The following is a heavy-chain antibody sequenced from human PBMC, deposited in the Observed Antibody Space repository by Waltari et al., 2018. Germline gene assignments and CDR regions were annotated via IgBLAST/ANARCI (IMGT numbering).Heavy chain of an antibody. J-gene: IGHJ4*02. D-gene: IGHD3-22*01. CDR1: GFSLSTSGVG. Sequence: QITLKESGPTLVQPTQTLTLTCTFSGFSLSTSGVGVAWTRQPPGNALEWVALIYWTDGKRSSQSLKDRLNINKDTAKNQVVLTMTNMDPVDTATYYCAHGKDYYDSSGYFDYWGQGTLVTVSS. V-gene: IGHV2-5*01. CDR2: IYWTDGK. CDR3: AHGKDYYDSSGYFDY.